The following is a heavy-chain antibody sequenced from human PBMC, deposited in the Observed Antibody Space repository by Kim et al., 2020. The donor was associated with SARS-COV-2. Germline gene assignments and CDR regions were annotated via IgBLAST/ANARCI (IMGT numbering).Heavy chain of an antibody. J-gene: IGHJ6*02. CDR2: IIPIFGTA. CDR1: GGTFSSYA. Sequence: SVKVSCKASGGTFSSYAISWVRQAPGQGLEWMGGIIPIFGTANYAQKFQGRVTITADESTSTAYMELSSLRSEDTAVYYCARRDADCSSTSCYLYYYYGMDVWGQGTTVTVSS. CDR3: ARRDADCSSTSCYLYYYYGMDV. D-gene: IGHD2-2*01. V-gene: IGHV1-69*13.